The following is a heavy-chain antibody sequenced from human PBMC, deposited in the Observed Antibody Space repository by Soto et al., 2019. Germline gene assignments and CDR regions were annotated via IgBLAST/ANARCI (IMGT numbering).Heavy chain of an antibody. CDR1: GFPFNAYT. CDR3: AKDSYDILTGQKRYFDS. D-gene: IGHD3-9*01. V-gene: IGHV3-43*01. J-gene: IGHJ4*02. Sequence: HPGGSLRLSCAASGFPFNAYTMHLVRQSPGKGLEWVSLISWDGGITYYGDSVKGRFTVSRDNSDNSLYLKMTSLRSEETAFYYCAKDSYDILTGQKRYFDSWGQGTRITVSS. CDR2: ISWDGGIT.